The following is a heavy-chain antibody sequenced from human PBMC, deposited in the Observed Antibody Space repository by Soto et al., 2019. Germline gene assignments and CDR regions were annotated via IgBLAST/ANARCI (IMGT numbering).Heavy chain of an antibody. CDR1: GGSISSGGYY. J-gene: IGHJ4*02. D-gene: IGHD5-12*01. V-gene: IGHV4-31*03. Sequence: QVQLQESGPGLVKPSQTLSLTCTVSGGSISSGGYYWSWIRQHPGKGLEWIGYIYYSGSTYYNPSLQSRVTISVDTSKNQFSLKLSSVTAADTAVYYCAREGYSGYDPGSSVDYWGQGTLVTVSS. CDR2: IYYSGST. CDR3: AREGYSGYDPGSSVDY.